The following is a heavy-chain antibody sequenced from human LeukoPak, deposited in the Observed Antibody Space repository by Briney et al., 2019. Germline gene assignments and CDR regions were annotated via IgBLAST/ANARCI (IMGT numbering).Heavy chain of an antibody. CDR1: GFTFRSYG. Sequence: QPGRSLRLSCAASGFTFRSYGMHWVRQAPGKGLEWVAVMWYDGRKKDYADSVKGRFIISRDNSKNTVYLQMNSLRADDTAVYYCARGVRYFDWREVPNWFDPWGQGTLVTVSS. CDR2: MWYDGRKK. CDR3: ARGVRYFDWREVPNWFDP. D-gene: IGHD3-9*01. V-gene: IGHV3-33*01. J-gene: IGHJ5*02.